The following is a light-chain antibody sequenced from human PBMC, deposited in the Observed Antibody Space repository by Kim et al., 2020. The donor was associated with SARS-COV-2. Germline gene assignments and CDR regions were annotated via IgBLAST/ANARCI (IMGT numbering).Light chain of an antibody. CDR1: QSLVHSEGNTY. V-gene: IGKV2-30*02. CDR2: KAS. J-gene: IGKJ4*01. Sequence: QPASIRCRCSQSLVHSEGNTYLSWFQQRPGQSPRRLIYKASNRDSGVPDRFSGSGSGTDFTLKISRVEAEDVGVYYCMQSTQWPGTFGGGTKLEI. CDR3: MQSTQWPGT.